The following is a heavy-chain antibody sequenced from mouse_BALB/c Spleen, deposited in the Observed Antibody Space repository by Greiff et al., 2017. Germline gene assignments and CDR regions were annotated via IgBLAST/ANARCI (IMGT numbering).Heavy chain of an antibody. CDR1: GDSITSGY. J-gene: IGHJ3*01. D-gene: IGHD2-3*01. CDR2: ISYSGST. V-gene: IGHV3-8*02. Sequence: EVMLVESGPSLVKPSQTLSLTCSVTGDSITSGYWNWIRKFPGNKLEYMGYISYSGSTYYNPSLKSRISITRDTSKNQYYLQLNSVTTEDTATYYCASGAYDGYYGAYWGQGTLVTVSA. CDR3: ASGAYDGYYGAY.